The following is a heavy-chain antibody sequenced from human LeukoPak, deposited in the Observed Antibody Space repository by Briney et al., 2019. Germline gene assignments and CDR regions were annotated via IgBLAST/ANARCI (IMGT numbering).Heavy chain of an antibody. CDR1: GFNIVGYS. Sequence: GGSLRLSCAASGFNIVGYSLSWVRQAPGKGLEWVSTMSTTGAHTAYADSVTGRFTISRDNSKNTLYLQMNSLRAEDTAVYYCAKDTGFDYWGQGTLVTVSS. J-gene: IGHJ4*02. CDR2: MSTTGAHT. CDR3: AKDTGFDY. D-gene: IGHD4-17*01. V-gene: IGHV3-21*01.